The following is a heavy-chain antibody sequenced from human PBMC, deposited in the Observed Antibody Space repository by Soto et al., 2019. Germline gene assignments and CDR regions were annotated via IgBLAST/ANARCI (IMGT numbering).Heavy chain of an antibody. CDR3: ARVRGTQLLRWFDP. D-gene: IGHD2-2*01. V-gene: IGHV4-31*03. J-gene: IGHJ5*02. CDR1: GGSISSGGYY. CDR2: IYHSGTT. Sequence: QVQLQESGPGLVKPSQTLSLTCTVSGGSISSGGYYWSWIRQHPGKGLEWIGYIYHSGTTYYNPSLQSRVTISVDTSKNQFSLKLTSVPAADTAMYYCARVRGTQLLRWFDPWGQGTLVTVSS.